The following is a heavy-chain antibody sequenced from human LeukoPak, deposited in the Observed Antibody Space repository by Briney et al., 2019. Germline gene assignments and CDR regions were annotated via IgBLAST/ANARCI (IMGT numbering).Heavy chain of an antibody. CDR1: GGTFSSYD. V-gene: IGHV1-69*06. CDR2: IMPMFGKA. Sequence: ASVKVSCKASGGTFSSYDISWVRQAPGQGLEWMGGIMPMFGKANYAQKFQGRVTTTADNATSTAYMELSSLRSEDTAVYYCARRAQAYYYGSGSYYITPYYYYYMDVWGKGTTVTISS. J-gene: IGHJ6*03. D-gene: IGHD3-10*01. CDR3: ARRAQAYYYGSGSYYITPYYYYYMDV.